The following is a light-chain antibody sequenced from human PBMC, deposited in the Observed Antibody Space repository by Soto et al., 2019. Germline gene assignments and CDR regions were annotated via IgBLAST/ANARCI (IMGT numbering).Light chain of an antibody. CDR3: QSYDSSLSVV. Sequence: QPVLTQPPSVSGAPGQRVTISCTGSSSNIGAGYDVHWYQQVPGRVPKVLIYGNSNRPSGVPDRFSGSKSGTSASLAITGLQAEDEADYYCQSYDSSLSVVFGGGTKLTVL. V-gene: IGLV1-40*01. CDR2: GNS. CDR1: SSNIGAGYD. J-gene: IGLJ2*01.